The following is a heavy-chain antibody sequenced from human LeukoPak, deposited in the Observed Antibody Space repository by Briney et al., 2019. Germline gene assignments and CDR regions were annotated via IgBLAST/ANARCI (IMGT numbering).Heavy chain of an antibody. V-gene: IGHV4-59*01. CDR1: GGSISSYY. CDR3: ARDPEGGNSPFDY. Sequence: PSETLSLTCTVSGGSISSYYWSWLRQPPGKGLEWIGYIYYSGSTNYNPSLMSRVTISVDTSKNQFSLKLSSVTAADTAVYYCARDPEGGNSPFDYWGQGTLVTVSS. CDR2: IYYSGST. J-gene: IGHJ4*02. D-gene: IGHD4-23*01.